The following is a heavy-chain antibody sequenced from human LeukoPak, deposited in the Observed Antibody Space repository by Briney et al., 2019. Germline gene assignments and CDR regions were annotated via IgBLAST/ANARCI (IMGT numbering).Heavy chain of an antibody. Sequence: GESLKISCKASGYTFTNYWIGWVRQMPGKGLEWMGIIYPGDSDTRYSPSFQGQVTISADKSISTAYLQWSSLKASDTAMYYCARQNGYSYGPIDYWGQGTLVTVSS. CDR2: IYPGDSDT. V-gene: IGHV5-51*01. CDR3: ARQNGYSYGPIDY. CDR1: GYTFTNYW. J-gene: IGHJ4*02. D-gene: IGHD5-18*01.